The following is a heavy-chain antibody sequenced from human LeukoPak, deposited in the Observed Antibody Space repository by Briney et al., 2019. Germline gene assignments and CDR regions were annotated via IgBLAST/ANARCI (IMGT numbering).Heavy chain of an antibody. CDR3: ARVTTGTGEYYFDY. J-gene: IGHJ4*02. CDR2: ISSSSSYI. D-gene: IGHD1-1*01. CDR1: X. V-gene: IGHV3-21*01. Sequence: XMXWVRLAPGXGLEWXSSISSSSSYIYYSDSVKGRFTISRDNAKNSLYLQMNSLRADDTAVYYCARVTTGTGEYYFDYWGQGTLVTVSS.